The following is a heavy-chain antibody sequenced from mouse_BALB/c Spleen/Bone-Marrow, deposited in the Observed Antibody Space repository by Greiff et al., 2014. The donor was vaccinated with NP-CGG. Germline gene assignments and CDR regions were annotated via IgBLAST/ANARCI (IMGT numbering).Heavy chain of an antibody. CDR1: GFNIKDTY. CDR3: ASYVYGYYFDY. Sequence: EVQVVESGAELVKPGASVKLSCTASGFNIKDTYMHWVKQRPEQGLEWIGRIDPANGNTKYDPKFQGKASITADTSSNTAYLQLGSLTSEDTAVYYCASYVYGYYFDYWGQGTTLTVSS. D-gene: IGHD2-2*01. V-gene: IGHV14-3*02. J-gene: IGHJ2*01. CDR2: IDPANGNT.